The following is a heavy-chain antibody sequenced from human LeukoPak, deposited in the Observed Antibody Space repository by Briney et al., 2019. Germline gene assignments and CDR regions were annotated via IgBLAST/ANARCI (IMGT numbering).Heavy chain of an antibody. V-gene: IGHV1-69*13. Sequence: ASVNVSCKASGYTFTSYAISWVRQAPGQGLEWMGGIIPIFGTANYAQKFQGGVTITADESTSTAYMELSSLRSEDTAVYYCAGNSREMYNWFDPWGQGTLVTVSS. CDR2: IIPIFGTA. CDR1: GYTFTSYA. J-gene: IGHJ5*02. D-gene: IGHD4-23*01. CDR3: AGNSREMYNWFDP.